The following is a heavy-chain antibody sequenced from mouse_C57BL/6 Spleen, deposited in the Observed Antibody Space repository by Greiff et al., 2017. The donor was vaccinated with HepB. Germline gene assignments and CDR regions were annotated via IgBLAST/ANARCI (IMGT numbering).Heavy chain of an antibody. CDR1: GFSLSTSGMG. D-gene: IGHD2-4*01. Sequence: QVTLKECGPGILQSSQTLSLTCSFSGFSLSTSGMGVSWIRQPSGKGLEWLAHIYWDDDKRYNPSLKSRLTISKDTSRNQVFLKITSVDTADTATYYCARRRGYDYDDAMDYWGQGTSVTVSS. CDR3: ARRRGYDYDDAMDY. J-gene: IGHJ4*01. CDR2: IYWDDDK. V-gene: IGHV8-12*01.